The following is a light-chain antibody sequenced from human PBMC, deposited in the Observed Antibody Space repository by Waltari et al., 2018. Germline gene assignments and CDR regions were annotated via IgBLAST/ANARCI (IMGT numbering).Light chain of an antibody. V-gene: IGLV2-8*01. Sequence: QSALTQPPSASGSPGQSVTISCTGTGSDVGGYNYVSWYQQHPGKAPKFMIYEVSKRPSGVPDRFSGSKSCNTASLTVSGLQAEDEADYYCSSYAGSNAVVFGGGTKLTVL. CDR2: EVS. CDR3: SSYAGSNAVV. CDR1: GSDVGGYNY. J-gene: IGLJ2*01.